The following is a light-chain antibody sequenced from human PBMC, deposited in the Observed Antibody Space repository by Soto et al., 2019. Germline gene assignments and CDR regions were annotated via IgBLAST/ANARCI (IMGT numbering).Light chain of an antibody. Sequence: EIVLTQSPGTLSLSLGERATLSCRASQSITNNYLAWYQQKPCQAPRLLIYLASNRAAGIPDRFSGSGSGADFTLTINRLEPEDFAVYHCQQYGSSPWTFGQGTKVDIK. CDR3: QQYGSSPWT. CDR2: LAS. CDR1: QSITNNY. J-gene: IGKJ1*01. V-gene: IGKV3-20*01.